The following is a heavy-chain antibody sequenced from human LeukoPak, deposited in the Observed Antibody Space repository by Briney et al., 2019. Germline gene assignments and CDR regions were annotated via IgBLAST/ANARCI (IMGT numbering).Heavy chain of an antibody. J-gene: IGHJ4*02. CDR2: IYYSGST. D-gene: IGHD6-13*01. V-gene: IGHV4-39*01. Sequence: SETLSLTCTVSGGSISSSSYSWGWIRQPPGKGLEWIGSIYYSGSTYYNPSLKSRVTISVDTSKNPFSLKLSSVTAADTAVYYCARSRQLAGFDYWGQGTLVTVSS. CDR1: GGSISSSSYS. CDR3: ARSRQLAGFDY.